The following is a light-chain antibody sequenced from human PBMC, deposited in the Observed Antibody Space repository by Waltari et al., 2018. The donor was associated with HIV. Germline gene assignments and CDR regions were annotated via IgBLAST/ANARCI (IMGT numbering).Light chain of an antibody. CDR2: STN. Sequence: QTVVTQEPSFSVSPGGTVTLTCGLSSGSVSASYCPSWYQQTPGPAPRTLIYSTNTRSSGVPDRFSGSILGNKAALTITGAQADDESVYYCSLYMGGGIWVFGGGTKLTVL. V-gene: IGLV8-61*01. CDR1: SGSVSASYC. CDR3: SLYMGGGIWV. J-gene: IGLJ3*02.